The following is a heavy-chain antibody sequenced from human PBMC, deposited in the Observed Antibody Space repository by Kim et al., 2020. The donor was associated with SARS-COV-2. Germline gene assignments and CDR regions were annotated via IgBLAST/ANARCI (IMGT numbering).Heavy chain of an antibody. Sequence: GGSLRLSCAASGFTFSSYAMSWVRQAPGKGLEWVSAISGSGGSTYYADSVKGRFTISRDNSKNTLYLQMNSLRAEDTAVYYCAKDGLKTIFGVVIIPGGSIDYWGQGALVTVSS. V-gene: IGHV3-23*01. CDR3: AKDGLKTIFGVVIIPGGSIDY. J-gene: IGHJ4*02. CDR2: ISGSGGST. CDR1: GFTFSSYA. D-gene: IGHD3-3*01.